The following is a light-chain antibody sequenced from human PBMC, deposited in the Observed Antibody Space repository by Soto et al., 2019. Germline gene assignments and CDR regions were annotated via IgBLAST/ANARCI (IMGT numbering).Light chain of an antibody. CDR3: QQYDSSPRLT. CDR1: QNLSSSY. J-gene: IGKJ4*01. V-gene: IGKV3-20*01. CDR2: GAS. Sequence: EIVLTQSPGTLSLSPGDRATLSCRASQNLSSSYLAWYQQKLGQAPRLLIYGASSRATGIPDRFSGSVSGTDFILTINRLEPEDFAVYYCQQYDSSPRLTFGGGTKVEIK.